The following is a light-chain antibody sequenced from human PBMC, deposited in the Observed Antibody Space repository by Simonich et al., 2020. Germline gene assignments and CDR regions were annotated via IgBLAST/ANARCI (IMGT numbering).Light chain of an antibody. CDR1: SSDGGGYHY. J-gene: IGLJ2*01. CDR3: SSYTSSSTLV. CDR2: DVS. V-gene: IGLV2-14*01. Sequence: QSALTQPASVSGSPGQSITISCTGTSSDGGGYHYVSWYPQHPGKAPKIMSYDVSKRPSGVSNRFSGSKSGNTASLTISGLQAEDEADYYCSSYTSSSTLVFGGGTKLTVL.